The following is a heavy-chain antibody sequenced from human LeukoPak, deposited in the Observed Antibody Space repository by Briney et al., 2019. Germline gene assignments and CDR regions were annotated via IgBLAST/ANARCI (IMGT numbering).Heavy chain of an antibody. Sequence: MPSETLSLTCTVSGGSISSYYWSWIRQPAGKGLEWIRRIYTSGSTDYNPSLKSRVTMSVDTSKNQFSLKLSSVTAADTAVYYCARDLIVPVGLTGSGSYSTDYWGQGTLVTVSS. CDR1: GGSISSYY. V-gene: IGHV4-4*07. CDR3: ARDLIVPVGLTGSGSYSTDY. D-gene: IGHD3-10*01. CDR2: IYTSGST. J-gene: IGHJ4*02.